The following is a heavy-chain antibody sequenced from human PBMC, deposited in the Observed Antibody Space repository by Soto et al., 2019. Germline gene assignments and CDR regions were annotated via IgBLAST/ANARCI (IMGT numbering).Heavy chain of an antibody. CDR2: ISWNSGSI. D-gene: IGHD2-8*01. J-gene: IGHJ6*02. Sequence: EVQLVESGGGLVQPGRSLRLSCAASGFTFDDYAMHWVRQAPGKGLEWVSGISWNSGSIGYADSVKGRFTISRDNAKNSLYLQMNSLRAEDTALYYCAKALDCTNGVCSSSMGYYYYGMDVWGQGTTVTVSS. CDR1: GFTFDDYA. V-gene: IGHV3-9*01. CDR3: AKALDCTNGVCSSSMGYYYYGMDV.